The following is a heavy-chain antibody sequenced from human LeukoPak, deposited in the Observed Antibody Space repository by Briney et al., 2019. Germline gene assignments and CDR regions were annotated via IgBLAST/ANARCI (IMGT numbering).Heavy chain of an antibody. J-gene: IGHJ6*02. D-gene: IGHD5-24*01. CDR1: GFTFSSYA. CDR2: ISYDGSNK. V-gene: IGHV3-30-3*01. CDR3: ARDLPQRWLQFDYGMDV. Sequence: GGSLRLSCAASGFTFSSYAMHWVRQAPGKGLEWVAVISYDGSNKYYADSVKGRFTISRDNSKNTLYLQMNSLRAEDTAVYYCARDLPQRWLQFDYGMDVWGQGTTVTVSS.